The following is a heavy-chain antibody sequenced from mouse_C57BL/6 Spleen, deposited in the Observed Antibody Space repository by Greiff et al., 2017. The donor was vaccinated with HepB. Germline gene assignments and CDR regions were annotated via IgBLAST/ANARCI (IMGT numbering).Heavy chain of an antibody. CDR1: GFTFSSYG. D-gene: IGHD1-1*01. CDR3: ARHAPYYGSSSFDY. CDR2: ISSGGSYT. J-gene: IGHJ2*01. Sequence: EVMLVESGGDLVKPGGSLKLSCAASGFTFSSYGMSWVRQTPDKRLEWVATISSGGSYTYYPDSVKGRFTISIDNAKNTLYLQMSRLKSEDKAMYYCARHAPYYGSSSFDYWGQGTTLTVSS. V-gene: IGHV5-6*01.